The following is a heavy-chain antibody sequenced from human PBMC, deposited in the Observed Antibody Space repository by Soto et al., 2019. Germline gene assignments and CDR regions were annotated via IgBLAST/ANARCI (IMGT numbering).Heavy chain of an antibody. J-gene: IGHJ4*02. CDR3: AHRRGSGWVYYFDY. Sequence: QITLKESGPTLVKPTETLTLTCTFSGFSLSTSGVGVGWIRQPPGKALEWLALIYWDDDKRYSTSLKSRLTITKDTSKNQVVLTMTNMDPVDAATYDCAHRRGSGWVYYFDYWGQGTLVTVSS. CDR1: GFSLSTSGVG. D-gene: IGHD6-19*01. V-gene: IGHV2-5*02. CDR2: IYWDDDK.